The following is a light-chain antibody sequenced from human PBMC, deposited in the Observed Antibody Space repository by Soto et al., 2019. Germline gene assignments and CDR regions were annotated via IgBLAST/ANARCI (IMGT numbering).Light chain of an antibody. CDR2: GAS. V-gene: IGKV3-20*01. J-gene: IGKJ1*01. CDR1: QSVSSSY. Sequence: EIVLTQSPGTLSLSPGERATLSCRGSQSVSSSYLAWYQHKPGQAPRLLIYGASSRATGIPDRFSGSGSGTDFTLTISRLEPEDFAVYYCQQYSRSPWTFGPGTKVEIK. CDR3: QQYSRSPWT.